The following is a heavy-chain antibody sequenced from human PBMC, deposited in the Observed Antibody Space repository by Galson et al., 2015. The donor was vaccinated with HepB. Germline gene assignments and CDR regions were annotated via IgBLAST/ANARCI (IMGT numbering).Heavy chain of an antibody. V-gene: IGHV5-10-1*01. Sequence: QSGAEVKKPGESLRISCKGSGYSFTSYWISWVRQMPGKGLEWMGRIDPSDSYTNYSPSFQGHVTISADKSISTAYLQWSSLKASDTAMYYCARGDRLHEVGGWFDPWGQGTLVTVSS. CDR2: IDPSDSYT. J-gene: IGHJ5*02. CDR1: GYSFTSYW. CDR3: ARGDRLHEVGGWFDP. D-gene: IGHD4-11*01.